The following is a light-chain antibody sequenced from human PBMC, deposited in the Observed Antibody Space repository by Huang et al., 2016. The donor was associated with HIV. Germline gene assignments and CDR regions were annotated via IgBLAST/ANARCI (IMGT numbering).Light chain of an antibody. J-gene: IGKJ5*01. CDR2: GAS. CDR3: QQLHAYPIT. CDR1: QDIGTS. V-gene: IGKV1-13*02. Sequence: HLTQSPPSLSASVGDSVFISCRASQDIGTSLAWYHQRTGRAPKLLISGASTLQTGVPSRFSGDSAGTYFTLFITDLQPEDFATYYCQQLHAYPITFGQGTRLDIK.